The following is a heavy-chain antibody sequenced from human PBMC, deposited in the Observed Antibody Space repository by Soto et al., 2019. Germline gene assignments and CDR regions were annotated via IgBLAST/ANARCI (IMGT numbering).Heavy chain of an antibody. CDR2: VHPDSGGT. CDR3: ARGAQGFFPVSGIYFYFDH. V-gene: IGHV1-2*02. D-gene: IGHD3-22*01. Sequence: ASVKVSCKTSGYIFADHLIHWVRQSPGQGLQWVGWVHPDSGGTNVAQAFQDRVTMTADTSITTAYMDLARLRPDDTAIFYCARGAQGFFPVSGIYFYFDHWGQGTPVTVSS. J-gene: IGHJ4*02. CDR1: GYIFADHL.